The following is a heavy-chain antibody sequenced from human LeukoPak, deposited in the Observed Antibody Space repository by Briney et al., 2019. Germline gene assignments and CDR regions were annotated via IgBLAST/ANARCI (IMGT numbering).Heavy chain of an antibody. CDR1: GFTFSSYS. V-gene: IGHV3-48*01. CDR3: ARLVVTARNDY. Sequence: PGGSLRLSCAASGFTFSSYSMNWVRQAPGKGLEWVSYISSSSSTIYYADPVKGRFTISRDNAKNSLYLQMNSLRAEDTAVYYCARLVVTARNDYWGQGTLVTVPS. J-gene: IGHJ4*02. CDR2: ISSSSSTI. D-gene: IGHD2-21*02.